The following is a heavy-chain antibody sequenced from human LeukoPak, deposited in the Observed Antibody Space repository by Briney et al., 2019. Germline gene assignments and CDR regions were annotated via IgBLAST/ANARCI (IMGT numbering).Heavy chain of an antibody. D-gene: IGHD5-18*01. J-gene: IGHJ4*02. V-gene: IGHV1-18*01. CDR2: ISAYNGNT. CDR3: LTAMVTSSDY. Sequence: ASVKVSCKASGYTFTSFGISWVRHAPGQGLEWMGWISAYNGNTNYAQKLQGRVTMTTNTSTSTAYMELRSLRSDDTAVYYCLTAMVTSSDYWGQGTLVTVSS. CDR1: GYTFTSFG.